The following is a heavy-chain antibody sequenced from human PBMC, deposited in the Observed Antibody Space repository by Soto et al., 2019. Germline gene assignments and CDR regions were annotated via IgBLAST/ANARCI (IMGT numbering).Heavy chain of an antibody. CDR3: ARDLNWALDY. D-gene: IGHD7-27*01. CDR2: IVPIFGTF. V-gene: IGHV1-69*01. Sequence: QVHLVLSAAEVKKPGSSVRVSCTVSGGTFGRNTIVWVRQDPEQGLECMGHIVPIFGTFKYAQKFQGRVTFTADESTTTAYMDLSSLTSEDTAVYFCARDLNWALDYWGQGTLVTVSS. CDR1: GGTFGRNT. J-gene: IGHJ4*02.